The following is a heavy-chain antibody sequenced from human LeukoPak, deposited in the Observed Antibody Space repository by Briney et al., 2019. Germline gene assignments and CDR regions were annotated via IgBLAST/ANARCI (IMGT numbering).Heavy chain of an antibody. CDR2: IYSGGST. J-gene: IGHJ4*02. CDR3: ARAPRYGDSLDY. CDR1: GFTVSSNY. Sequence: GGSLRLSCAASGFTVSSNYMSWVRQAPGKGLEWVSVIYSGGSTYYADSVKGRFTISRDNSKNTLYLQMNSLRAEDTAVYYCARAPRYGDSLDYWGQGTLVTVSS. V-gene: IGHV3-53*01. D-gene: IGHD4-17*01.